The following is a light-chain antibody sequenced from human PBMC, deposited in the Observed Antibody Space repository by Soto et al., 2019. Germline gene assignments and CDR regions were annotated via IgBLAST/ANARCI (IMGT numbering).Light chain of an antibody. CDR3: LQYKNYFWT. J-gene: IGKJ1*01. CDR2: DSS. CDR1: QGISNW. V-gene: IGKV1-5*01. Sequence: PMTQSPSSVSASVGARVTITCRASQGISNWLAWFHQKPGKAPKLLIYDSSSLESGVPSRFRAIGSGTELTINISSLQPDDGETYCGLQYKNYFWTFGQGTKVDIK.